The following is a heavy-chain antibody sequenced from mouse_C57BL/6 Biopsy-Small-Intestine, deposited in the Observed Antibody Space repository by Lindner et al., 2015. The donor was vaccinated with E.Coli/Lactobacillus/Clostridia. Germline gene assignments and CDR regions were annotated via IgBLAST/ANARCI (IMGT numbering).Heavy chain of an antibody. D-gene: IGHD2-12*01. V-gene: IGHV1-14*01. J-gene: IGHJ4*01. CDR3: ARGDRELPPGY. CDR2: INAGNGDT. Sequence: SVKVSCKASGYTFTSYPMHWVRQAPGQSLEWMGWINAGNGDTKYSQKFQGRVTITRDTSARIAYMELSSLRSEDTAVYYCARGDRELPPGYWGQGTLVTVSS. CDR1: GYTFTSYP.